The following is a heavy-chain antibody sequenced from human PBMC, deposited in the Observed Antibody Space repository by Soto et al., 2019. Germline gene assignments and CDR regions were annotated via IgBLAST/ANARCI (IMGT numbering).Heavy chain of an antibody. CDR2: IYSGGST. CDR1: GFTVSSNY. V-gene: IGHV3-53*04. CDR3: ARGRVSSWLSDYYYYMDV. J-gene: IGHJ6*03. Sequence: GGSLRLSCAASGFTVSSNYMSWVRQAPGKGLEWVSVIYSGGSTYYADSVKGRFTISRHNSKNTRYLQMNSLRAEDTAVYYCARGRVSSWLSDYYYYMDVWGKGTTVTVSS. D-gene: IGHD6-13*01.